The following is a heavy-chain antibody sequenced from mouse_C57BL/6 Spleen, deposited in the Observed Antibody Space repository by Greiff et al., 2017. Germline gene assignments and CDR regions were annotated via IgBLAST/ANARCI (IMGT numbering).Heavy chain of an antibody. CDR2: ISSGSSTI. D-gene: IGHD2-1*01. V-gene: IGHV5-17*01. CDR3: ARDLPFDY. Sequence: EVKLVESGGGLVKPGGSLKLSCAASGFTFSDYGMHWVRQAPEKGLEWVAYISSGSSTIYYADTVKGRFTFSRDNAKNTLCLQLTSLRSEDTAMYYCARDLPFDYWGQGTTLTVSS. CDR1: GFTFSDYG. J-gene: IGHJ2*01.